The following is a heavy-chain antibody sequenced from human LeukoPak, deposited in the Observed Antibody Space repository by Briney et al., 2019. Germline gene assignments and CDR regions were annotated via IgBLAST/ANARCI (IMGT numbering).Heavy chain of an antibody. D-gene: IGHD6-25*01. Sequence: PGGSLRLSCAASGFTFSSYGMHWVRQAPGKGLEWVAFIRYDGSNKYYADSVKGRFTIPRDNSKNTLYLQMNSLRAEDTAVYYCAKERNAAEAFPQDAFDIWGQGTMVIVSS. CDR3: AKERNAAEAFPQDAFDI. CDR1: GFTFSSYG. CDR2: IRYDGSNK. V-gene: IGHV3-30*02. J-gene: IGHJ3*02.